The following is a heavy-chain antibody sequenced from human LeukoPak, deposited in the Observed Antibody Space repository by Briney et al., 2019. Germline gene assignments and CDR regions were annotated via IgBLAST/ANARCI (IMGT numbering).Heavy chain of an antibody. Sequence: ASVKVSCKASGYAFTGYGLSWVRQAPGQGLEWMGWISDYTGDTNYARKVQGRVTLTTDTSTSTAYMELRSLTSDDTAIYYCARAYPQGVVVVPSAVGRAFDIWGQGTMVIVSS. V-gene: IGHV1-18*01. CDR3: ARAYPQGVVVVPSAVGRAFDI. CDR2: ISDYTGDT. CDR1: GYAFTGYG. J-gene: IGHJ3*02. D-gene: IGHD2-2*01.